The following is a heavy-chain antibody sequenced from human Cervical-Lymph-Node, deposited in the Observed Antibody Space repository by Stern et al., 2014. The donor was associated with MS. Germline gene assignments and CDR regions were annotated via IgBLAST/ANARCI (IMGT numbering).Heavy chain of an antibody. V-gene: IGHV3-15*01. Sequence: EVQLVESGGGLVKPGGSLRLYCAASGFTFSNAWMGWVRQAPGKGLEWVGRIKSRTDGETTDYAAPVKGRFTISRDDSKNTLYLQMNSLNTEDTAVYYCVHNHKLLQYYYYHYGLDVWGQGTTVTVSS. CDR2: IKSRTDGETT. J-gene: IGHJ6*02. CDR1: GFTFSNAW. CDR3: VHNHKLLQYYYYHYGLDV. D-gene: IGHD2-15*01.